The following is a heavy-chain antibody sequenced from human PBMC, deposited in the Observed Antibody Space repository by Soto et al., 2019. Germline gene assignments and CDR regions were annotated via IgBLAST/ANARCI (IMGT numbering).Heavy chain of an antibody. J-gene: IGHJ6*02. CDR2: INHSGST. CDR3: ARLPEGLWLVGYYYYGMDV. Sequence: PSETLSLTCAVYGGSFSGYYWSWIRQPPGKGLEWIGEINHSGSTNYNPSLNSRVTISVDTSKNQFSLKLSSVTAADTAVYYCARLPEGLWLVGYYYYGMDVWGQGTTVTVSS. CDR1: GGSFSGYY. V-gene: IGHV4-34*01. D-gene: IGHD6-19*01.